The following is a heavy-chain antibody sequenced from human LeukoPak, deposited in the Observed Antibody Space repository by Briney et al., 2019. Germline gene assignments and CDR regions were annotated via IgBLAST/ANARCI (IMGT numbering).Heavy chain of an antibody. CDR1: GYTLTELS. J-gene: IGHJ4*02. Sequence: ASVKVSCKVSGYTLTELSMHWVRQAPGKGLEWMGGFDPEDGETIYAQKFQGRVTMTEDTSTDTAYMGLSSLRSEDTAVYYCATVWVKWELRGKFDYWGQGTLVTVSS. CDR3: ATVWVKWELRGKFDY. D-gene: IGHD1-26*01. V-gene: IGHV1-24*01. CDR2: FDPEDGET.